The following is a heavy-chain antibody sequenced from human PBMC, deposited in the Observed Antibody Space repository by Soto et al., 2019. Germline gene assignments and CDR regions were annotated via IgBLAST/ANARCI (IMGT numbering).Heavy chain of an antibody. D-gene: IGHD1-26*01. CDR1: GYTFTGYY. V-gene: IGHV1-2*02. J-gene: IGHJ4*02. CDR2: INPNSGGT. Sequence: ASVKVSCKASGYTFTGYYMHWVRQAPGQGLEWMGWINPNSGGTNYAQKFQGRVTMTRDTSISTAYMELSRLRSDDTAVYYCARKAVGATETFDYWGQGTLVTV. CDR3: ARKAVGATETFDY.